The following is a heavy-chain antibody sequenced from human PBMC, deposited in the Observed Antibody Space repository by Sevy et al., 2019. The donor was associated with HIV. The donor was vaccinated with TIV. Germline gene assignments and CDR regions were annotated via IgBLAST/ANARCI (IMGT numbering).Heavy chain of an antibody. J-gene: IGHJ4*02. CDR1: GYTLTELS. CDR3: ATGEYSSSWYVIDY. Sequence: ASVKVSCKVSGYTLTELSMHWVRQAPGKGLEWMGGFDPEDGETIYAQKFHGRVTMTEDTSTDTAYMELSSLRSEDTAVYYCATGEYSSSWYVIDYWGQGTLVTVSS. CDR2: FDPEDGET. V-gene: IGHV1-24*01. D-gene: IGHD6-13*01.